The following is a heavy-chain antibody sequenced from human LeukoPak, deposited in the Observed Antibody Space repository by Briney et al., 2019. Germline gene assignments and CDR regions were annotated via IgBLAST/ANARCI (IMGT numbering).Heavy chain of an antibody. CDR1: GGTFSSYA. CDR2: IIPILGIA. Sequence: ASVKVSCKASGGTFSSYAISWVRQAPGQGLEWMGRIIPILGIANYAQKFQGRVSITADKSTSTAYMGLSSLRSEDTAVYYCARGPDTAMAEVYDYWGQGTLVTVSS. CDR3: ARGPDTAMAEVYDY. J-gene: IGHJ4*02. V-gene: IGHV1-69*04. D-gene: IGHD5-18*01.